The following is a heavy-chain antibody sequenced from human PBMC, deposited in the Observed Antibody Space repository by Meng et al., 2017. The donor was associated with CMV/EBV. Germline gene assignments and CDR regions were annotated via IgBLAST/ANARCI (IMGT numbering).Heavy chain of an antibody. CDR2: INHSGSS. Sequence: LQWGAARFKTSYTMAVPCSVNCGSFWCSSWSWIRQPPGKGLEWIGEINHSGSSNYNPYLKIRVTISVDTSKNQFSLKLSSVTAADTAVYYCARGGNWFNPWGQGTLVTVSS. V-gene: IGHV4-34*01. CDR3: ARGGNWFNP. J-gene: IGHJ5*02. CDR1: CGSFWCSS.